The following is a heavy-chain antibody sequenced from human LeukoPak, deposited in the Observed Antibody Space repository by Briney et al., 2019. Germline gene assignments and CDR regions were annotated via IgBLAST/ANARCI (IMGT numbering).Heavy chain of an antibody. CDR2: IYYSGST. V-gene: IGHV4-39*01. D-gene: IGHD4-17*01. J-gene: IGHJ4*02. CDR3: ARHRAVTTNFDY. Sequence: SETLSLTCTDSGGSISSSSHYWGWICQPPGKGLEWIGSIYYSGSTYYNPSLKSRVTISVDTSMNQFSLKLSSVTAADTAVFYCARHRAVTTNFDYWGQGTLVTVSS. CDR1: GGSISSSSHY.